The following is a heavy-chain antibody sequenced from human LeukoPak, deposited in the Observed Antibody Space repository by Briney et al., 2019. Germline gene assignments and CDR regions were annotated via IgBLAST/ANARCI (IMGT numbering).Heavy chain of an antibody. Sequence: GGSLRLSCAASGFTFSSQGMSWVRQAPGKGLEWVSAISGSGGSTYYADSVKGRFTISRDNSKNTLYLQMNSLRAEDTAVYYCAKDRGAVAGAFDYWGQGTLVTVSS. CDR3: AKDRGAVAGAFDY. V-gene: IGHV3-23*01. D-gene: IGHD6-19*01. J-gene: IGHJ4*02. CDR2: ISGSGGST. CDR1: GFTFSSQG.